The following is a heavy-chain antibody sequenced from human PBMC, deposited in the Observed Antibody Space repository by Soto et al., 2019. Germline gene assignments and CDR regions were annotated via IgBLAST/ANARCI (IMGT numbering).Heavy chain of an antibody. CDR1: GFTFSSYA. CDR2: VSGSGGST. D-gene: IGHD4-17*01. CDR3: AKPGGFDTGPYGDSAEYFQH. Sequence: GGSLRLSCAASGFTFSSYAMSGVRQAPGKGLEGVSAVSGSGGSTYYADSVKGRFTISRDNSKNTLNLQMNSLRAEDTAVHYCAKPGGFDTGPYGDSAEYFQHWGQGTLVTVFS. J-gene: IGHJ1*01. V-gene: IGHV3-23*01.